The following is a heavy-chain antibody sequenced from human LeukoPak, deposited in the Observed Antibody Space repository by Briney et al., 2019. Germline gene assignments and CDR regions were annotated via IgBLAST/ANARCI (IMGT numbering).Heavy chain of an antibody. CDR2: IWYDGSNK. CDR1: GYTFSSYG. Sequence: GGSLRLSCAASGYTFSSYGMHWVRQAPGKGLEWVAVIWYDGSNKYYADSVKGRFTISRDNSKNTLYLQMNSLRAEDTAVYYCARDLDTRDGYNLPDYWGQGTLVTVSS. D-gene: IGHD5-24*01. V-gene: IGHV3-33*01. CDR3: ARDLDTRDGYNLPDY. J-gene: IGHJ4*02.